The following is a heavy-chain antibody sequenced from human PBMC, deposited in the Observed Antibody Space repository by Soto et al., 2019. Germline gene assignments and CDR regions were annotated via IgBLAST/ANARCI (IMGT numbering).Heavy chain of an antibody. J-gene: IGHJ4*02. CDR1: GDSISSGGYY. CDR2: IYYSGST. D-gene: IGHD2-15*01. Sequence: QVQLQESGPGLVKPSQTLSLTCTVSGDSISSGGYYWSWIRQHPGKGLEWIGYIYYSGSTYYNPSLKSRVIISVDTSKNQFSLKLSPVTAADTAVYYCARGSTVAAILFDYWGQGTLVTVSS. CDR3: ARGSTVAAILFDY. V-gene: IGHV4-31*03.